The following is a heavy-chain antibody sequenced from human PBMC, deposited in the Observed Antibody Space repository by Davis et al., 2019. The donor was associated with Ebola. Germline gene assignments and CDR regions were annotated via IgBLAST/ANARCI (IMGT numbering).Heavy chain of an antibody. D-gene: IGHD4-17*01. CDR1: GYNFTSYW. Sequence: GESLKISCKGSGYNFTSYWIGWVRQMPGKGLEWMGIIYPGDSDTRYSPSFQGQVTISSDKSISTAYLQWSSLKASDTAMYYCARQGGAMTTVTTGWFDPWGQGTLVTVSS. CDR3: ARQGGAMTTVTTGWFDP. J-gene: IGHJ5*02. CDR2: IYPGDSDT. V-gene: IGHV5-51*01.